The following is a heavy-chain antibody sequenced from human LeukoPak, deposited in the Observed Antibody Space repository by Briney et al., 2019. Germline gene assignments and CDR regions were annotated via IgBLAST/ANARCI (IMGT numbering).Heavy chain of an antibody. Sequence: KPGGSLRLSCAASGFTVSSDYMNWVRQAPGKGLEWVSSISSSSSYIYYADSVKGRFTISRDNAKNSLYLQMNSLRAEDTAVYYCARGFRGYSYGNFDYWGQGTLVTVSS. CDR2: ISSSSSYI. V-gene: IGHV3-21*01. CDR3: ARGFRGYSYGNFDY. J-gene: IGHJ4*02. D-gene: IGHD5-18*01. CDR1: GFTVSSDY.